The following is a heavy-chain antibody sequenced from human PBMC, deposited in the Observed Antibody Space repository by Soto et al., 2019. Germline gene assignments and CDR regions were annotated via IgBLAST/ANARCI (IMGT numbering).Heavy chain of an antibody. CDR1: GGSISSYY. CDR2: IYYSGST. CDR3: ARGWRQLVPNWFDP. V-gene: IGHV4-59*01. Sequence: QVQLQESGPGLVKPSETLSLTCTVSGGSISSYYWSWILQPPGKGLEWIGYIYYSGSTNYNPALQCRVTIPVDTSKNQFSLKLSSVTAADTAGYYCARGWRQLVPNWFDPWGQGTLVTVSS. J-gene: IGHJ5*02. D-gene: IGHD6-6*01.